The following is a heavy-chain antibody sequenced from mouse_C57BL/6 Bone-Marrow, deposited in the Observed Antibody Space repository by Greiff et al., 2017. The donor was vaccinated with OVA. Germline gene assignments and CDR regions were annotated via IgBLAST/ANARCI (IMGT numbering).Heavy chain of an antibody. J-gene: IGHJ4*01. Sequence: QVHVKQSGAELVKPGASVKVSCKASGYTFTSYWMHWVKQRPGQGLEWIGRIHPSDSDTNYNQKIKGKATLTVDKSSSTAYMQLSSLTSEISAVYYCAIYEPVVAFYYYAMDYWGQGTSVTVSS. V-gene: IGHV1-74*01. D-gene: IGHD1-1*01. CDR2: IHPSDSDT. CDR1: GYTFTSYW. CDR3: AIYEPVVAFYYYAMDY.